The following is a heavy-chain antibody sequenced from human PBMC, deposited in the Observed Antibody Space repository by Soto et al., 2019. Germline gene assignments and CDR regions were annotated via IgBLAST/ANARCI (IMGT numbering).Heavy chain of an antibody. V-gene: IGHV2-5*02. J-gene: IGHJ4*02. CDR2: IYWDDDK. CDR3: AQIDLEIVTVGGHSGIHY. CDR1: GFSLTSGVC. Sequence: QITLKESGPTLVRPPQTLTLTCTFSGFSLTSGVCVGCIRQPPGKAMEWLALIYWDDDKRYRPSLKNRLTITKDTSTHQVVLTMTNVGHVDTATAFCAQIDLEIVTVGGHSGIHYWCQGTLVTVS. D-gene: IGHD5-12*01.